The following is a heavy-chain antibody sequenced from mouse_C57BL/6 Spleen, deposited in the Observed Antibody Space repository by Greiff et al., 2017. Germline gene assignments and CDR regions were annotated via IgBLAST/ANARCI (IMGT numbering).Heavy chain of an antibody. J-gene: IGHJ4*01. V-gene: IGHV1-18*01. D-gene: IGHD2-3*01. CDR2: INPNNGGT. CDR3: ARGEWLLRRGAMDY. Sequence: EVQLQQSGPELVKPGASVKIPCKASGYTFTDYNMDWVQQSHGKSLEWIGDINPNNGGTIYNQKFKGKATLTVDKSSSTAYMELRSLTSEDTAVYYCARGEWLLRRGAMDYWGQGTSVTVSS. CDR1: GYTFTDYN.